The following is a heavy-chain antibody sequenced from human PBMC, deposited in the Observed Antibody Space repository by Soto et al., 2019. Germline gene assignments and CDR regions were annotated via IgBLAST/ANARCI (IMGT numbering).Heavy chain of an antibody. V-gene: IGHV1-8*01. CDR2: MQPSTGRT. CDR3: ARGGRAGVDY. CDR1: GESFTSLD. D-gene: IGHD3-10*01. J-gene: IGHJ4*02. Sequence: ASVKVSCRASGESFTSLDSNWVRQTAGKGLEWMGWMQPSTGRTGYAQKFQGRVTMTRDTSINTAYMELTTLTSDDTAFYYCARGGRAGVDYWGQ.